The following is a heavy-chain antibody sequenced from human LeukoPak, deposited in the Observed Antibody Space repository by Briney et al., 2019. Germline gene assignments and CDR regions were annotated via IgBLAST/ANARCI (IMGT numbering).Heavy chain of an antibody. CDR1: GGSISSSSYY. J-gene: IGHJ4*02. CDR3: ARQPTTYYDYVWGSYRYDYFDY. CDR2: IYYGGST. D-gene: IGHD3-16*02. V-gene: IGHV4-39*01. Sequence: SETLSLTCTVSGGSISSSSYYWGWIRQPPGKGLEWIGSIYYGGSTYYNPSLKSRVTISVDTSKNQFSLKLSSVTAADTAVYYCARQPTTYYDYVWGSYRYDYFDYWGQGTLVTVSS.